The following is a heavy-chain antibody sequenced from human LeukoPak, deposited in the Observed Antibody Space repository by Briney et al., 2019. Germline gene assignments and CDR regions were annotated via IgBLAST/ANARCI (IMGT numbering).Heavy chain of an antibody. CDR3: AKDRDGYNSKYFQH. CDR1: GFTFDDYG. V-gene: IGHV3-30*18. CDR2: ISYDGSDK. J-gene: IGHJ1*01. Sequence: GGSLRLSCAASGFTFDDYGMNWVRQAPGKGLEWVAVISYDGSDKYYADSVKGRFTISRDNSKNTVYLQMNSLRAEDTAVYYCAKDRDGYNSKYFQHWGQGTLVAVSA. D-gene: IGHD5-24*01.